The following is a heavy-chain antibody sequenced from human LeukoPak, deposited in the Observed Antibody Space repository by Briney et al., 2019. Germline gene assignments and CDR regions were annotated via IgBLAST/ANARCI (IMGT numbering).Heavy chain of an antibody. CDR3: AGVIRDGYNYYYYYMDV. CDR1: GGSFSSYY. D-gene: IGHD5-24*01. V-gene: IGHV4-4*09. CDR2: IYTSGST. J-gene: IGHJ6*03. Sequence: SETLSLTCAVYGGSFSSYYWSWIRQPPGKGLEWIGYIYTSGSTNYDPSLKSRVTISVDTSKNQFSLKLSSVTAADTAVYYCAGVIRDGYNYYYYYMDVWGKGTTVTVSS.